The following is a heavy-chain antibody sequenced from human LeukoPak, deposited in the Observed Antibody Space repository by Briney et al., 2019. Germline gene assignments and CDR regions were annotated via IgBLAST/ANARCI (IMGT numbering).Heavy chain of an antibody. CDR3: ARELPTVTTAFDI. V-gene: IGHV4-4*07. CDR1: GGSISSYY. D-gene: IGHD4-17*01. CDR2: IYTSGST. J-gene: IGHJ3*02. Sequence: SETLSLTCTVSGGSISSYYWSWIRQPAGKGREWIGRIYTSGSTNYNPSLKSRVTMSVDTSKNQFSLMLSSVTAADAAVYYCARELPTVTTAFDIWGQGTIVTVSS.